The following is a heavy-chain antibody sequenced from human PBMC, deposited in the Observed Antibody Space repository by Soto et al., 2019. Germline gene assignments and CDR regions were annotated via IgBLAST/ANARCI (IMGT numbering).Heavy chain of an antibody. CDR3: VRHPGGRGYYYGMDV. J-gene: IGHJ6*02. CDR2: IIPIFGTA. CDR1: GGTFSSYA. D-gene: IGHD2-15*01. V-gene: IGHV1-69*13. Sequence: SVKVSCKASGGTFSSYAISWVRQAPGQGLEWMGGIIPIFGTANYAQKFQGRVTITADESTSTAYMELSSLRSEDTAVYYCVRHPGGRGYYYGMDVWGQGTTVTVSS.